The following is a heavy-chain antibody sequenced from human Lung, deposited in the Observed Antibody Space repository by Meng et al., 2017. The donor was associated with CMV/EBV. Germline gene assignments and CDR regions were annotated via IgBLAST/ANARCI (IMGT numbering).Heavy chain of an antibody. D-gene: IGHD6-6*01. J-gene: IGHJ4*02. CDR2: IYWDDDK. V-gene: IGHV2-5*02. CDR3: AHRRITPRIAARVGYFDY. Sequence: QITLKESGPTLVKPTQTLTLTCTFSGFSLSTSGVGVGWIRQPPGKALEWLALIYWDDDKRYSPSLKSRLTITKDTSKNQVVLTMTNMDPVDTATYYCAHRRITPRIAARVGYFDYWGQGTLVTVSS. CDR1: GFSLSTSGVG.